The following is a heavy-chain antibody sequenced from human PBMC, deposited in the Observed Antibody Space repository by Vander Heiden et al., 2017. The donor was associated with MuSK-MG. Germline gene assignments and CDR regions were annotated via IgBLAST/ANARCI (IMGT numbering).Heavy chain of an antibody. CDR2: IIPIFGTA. J-gene: IGHJ4*02. V-gene: IGHV1-69*01. CDR3: AMWAEYRRLPPGY. CDR1: GGTFSSYA. Sequence: QVQLVQSGAEVQKPGSSVKVSCKASGGTFSSYAISWVRQAPGQGLEWMGGIIPIFGTANYEQKFQGRVTITADESTSTAYMELSSLRSEDTAVYYCAMWAEYRRLPPGYWGQGTLVTVSS. D-gene: IGHD5-12*01.